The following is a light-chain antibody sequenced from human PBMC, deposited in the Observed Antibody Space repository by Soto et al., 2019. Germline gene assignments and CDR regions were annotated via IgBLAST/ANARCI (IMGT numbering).Light chain of an antibody. CDR3: ATWDDSLSVL. CDR2: RNN. Sequence: QSVLTQPPSGSGTPGQRVTISCSGSSSNIGSHYVYWYQQLPGTAPKVLLYRNNQRPSGVPDRFSGSKSGTSASLAISGLRSEDEADYYCATWDDSLSVLFGGGTKLTVL. J-gene: IGLJ2*01. CDR1: SSNIGSHY. V-gene: IGLV1-47*01.